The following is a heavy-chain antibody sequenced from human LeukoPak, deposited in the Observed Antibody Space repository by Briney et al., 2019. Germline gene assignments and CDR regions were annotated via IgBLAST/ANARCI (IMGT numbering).Heavy chain of an antibody. V-gene: IGHV4-4*07. D-gene: IGHD3-16*02. J-gene: IGHJ4*02. Sequence: SETLSLTCSVSGGSISSYWWSWIRQPAGKGLEFIGRIYTTGGTNYNPSLKSRVSMSVDTSKNKFSLELRSVTAADTAVYFCARAGYTISSYRFDYWGQGALVTVSS. CDR1: GGSISSYW. CDR2: IYTTGGT. CDR3: ARAGYTISSYRFDY.